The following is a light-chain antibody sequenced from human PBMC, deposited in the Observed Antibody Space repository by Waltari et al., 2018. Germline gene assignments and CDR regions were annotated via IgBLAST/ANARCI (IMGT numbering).Light chain of an antibody. CDR1: SLRSYS. Sequence: SSELTQDPAVSVALGQTVRITCPGDSLRSYSASWYQQKPGQAPVLVIYGKNNRPSGIPDRFSGSSSGNTASLTITGAQAEDEADYYCNSRDSSGNHLGVFGGGTKLTVL. V-gene: IGLV3-19*01. CDR2: GKN. CDR3: NSRDSSGNHLGV. J-gene: IGLJ3*02.